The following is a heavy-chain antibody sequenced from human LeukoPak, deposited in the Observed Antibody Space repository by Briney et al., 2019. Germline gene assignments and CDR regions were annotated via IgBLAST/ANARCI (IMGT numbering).Heavy chain of an antibody. CDR3: ARRLGYSSSWSPWFDP. CDR1: GYTFTSYG. D-gene: IGHD6-13*01. CDR2: ISAYNGNT. J-gene: IGHJ5*02. Sequence: GASVKVSCKASGYTFTSYGISWVRQAPGQGLEWMGWISAYNGNTNYAQKLQGRVTMTTDTSTSTAYMELRSLRSDDTAVYYCARRLGYSSSWSPWFDPWGQGTLVTVSS. V-gene: IGHV1-18*01.